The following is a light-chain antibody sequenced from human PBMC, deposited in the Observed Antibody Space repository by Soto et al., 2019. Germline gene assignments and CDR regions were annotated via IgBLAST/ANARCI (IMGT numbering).Light chain of an antibody. J-gene: IGKJ2*01. Sequence: EIILTQSPASLSVSPGERATHSCRASQSVNNNFAWYQQKRGQAPRLHIYGASTRATGIPGRFRGSGSGTEFTLTITSLQSEDFAVYFCQQYNNWPPDTFGQGTKLEIK. CDR3: QQYNNWPPDT. CDR2: GAS. V-gene: IGKV3-15*01. CDR1: QSVNNN.